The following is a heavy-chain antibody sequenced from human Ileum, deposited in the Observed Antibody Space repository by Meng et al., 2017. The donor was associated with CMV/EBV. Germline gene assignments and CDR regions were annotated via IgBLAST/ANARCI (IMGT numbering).Heavy chain of an antibody. CDR2: INPDGGEK. CDR1: GFTSSRYW. Sequence: GESLKISCAASGFTSSRYWMSWVRQVPGKGLEWVANINPDGGEKHYVHSVKGRFTISRDNARNSLYLQMNSLRAEDTALYYCARDSQDFVVVPAASIDYWGQGTLVTVSS. D-gene: IGHD2-2*01. J-gene: IGHJ4*02. V-gene: IGHV3-7*01. CDR3: ARDSQDFVVVPAASIDY.